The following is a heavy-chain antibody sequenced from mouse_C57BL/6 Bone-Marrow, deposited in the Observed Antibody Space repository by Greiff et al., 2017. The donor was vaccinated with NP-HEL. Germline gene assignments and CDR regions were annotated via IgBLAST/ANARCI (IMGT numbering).Heavy chain of an antibody. CDR2: IWGDGST. CDR3: AKPEGYLEDAMDY. V-gene: IGHV2-3*01. CDR1: GFSLTSYG. D-gene: IGHD2-2*01. Sequence: VKLMESGPGLVAPSQSLSITCTVSGFSLTSYGVSWVRQPPGKGLEWLGVIWGDGSTNYHSALISSLSISKDNSKSQVFLKLNRLQTDDTSTYYCAKPEGYLEDAMDYWGQGTSVTVSS. J-gene: IGHJ4*01.